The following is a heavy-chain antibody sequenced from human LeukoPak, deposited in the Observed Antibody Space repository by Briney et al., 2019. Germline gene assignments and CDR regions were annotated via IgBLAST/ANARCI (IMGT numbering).Heavy chain of an antibody. V-gene: IGHV3-21*01. CDR3: ARDLAAARLPNWFDP. CDR2: ITSSSSYV. D-gene: IGHD6-6*01. CDR1: GFTFSSYN. J-gene: IGHJ5*02. Sequence: GGSLRLSCEASGFTFSSYNMNWVRQAPGKRLEWVSSITSSSSYVFYADSVKGRFTISRDNAKNSLYLQMNSLRAEDTAVYYCARDLAAARLPNWFDPWGQGTLVTVSS.